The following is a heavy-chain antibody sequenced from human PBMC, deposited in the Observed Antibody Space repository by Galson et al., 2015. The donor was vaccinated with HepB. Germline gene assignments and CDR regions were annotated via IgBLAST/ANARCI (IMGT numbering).Heavy chain of an antibody. CDR3: ARDLWQAGHYFGMDV. D-gene: IGHD2/OR15-2a*01. CDR2: ITGSGHRT. V-gene: IGHV3-23*01. Sequence: SLRLSCAASGIPFHNYTMNWVRQAPGKGLEWVSRITGSGHRTYYAKSVKGRFSISRDNSKNTVFLQMSGLRADDTAIYYCARDLWQAGHYFGMDVWGQGTTITVSS. CDR1: GIPFHNYT. J-gene: IGHJ6*02.